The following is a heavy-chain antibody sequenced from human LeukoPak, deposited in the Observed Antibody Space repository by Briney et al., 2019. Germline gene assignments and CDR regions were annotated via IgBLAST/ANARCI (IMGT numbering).Heavy chain of an antibody. V-gene: IGHV3-23*01. CDR1: GFTFSNYA. CDR2: MSSSGGGT. J-gene: IGHJ4*02. D-gene: IGHD3-3*01. Sequence: GGSLRLSCAASGFTFSNYAMSWVRQAPGKGLEWVSGMSSSGGGTYYADSVKGRFTISRDNSKNTLYLQMNSLRAEDTAVYYCAKDWEWSGNFLDYWGQGTLVTVSS. CDR3: AKDWEWSGNFLDY.